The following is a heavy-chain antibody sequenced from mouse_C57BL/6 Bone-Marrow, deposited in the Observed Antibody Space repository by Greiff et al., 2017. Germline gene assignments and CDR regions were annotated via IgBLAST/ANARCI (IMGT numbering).Heavy chain of an antibody. CDR2: ISDGGSYT. V-gene: IGHV5-4*01. CDR3: ARAPYYYGSRAMDY. CDR1: GFPFSSYA. Sequence: EVQRVESGGGLVKPGGSLKLSCAASGFPFSSYAMSWVRQTPEKRLEWVATISDGGSYTYYPDNVKGRFTISRDNAKNNLYLQMSHLKSEDTAMYYFARAPYYYGSRAMDYGGQGTSVTVSS. D-gene: IGHD1-1*01. J-gene: IGHJ4*01.